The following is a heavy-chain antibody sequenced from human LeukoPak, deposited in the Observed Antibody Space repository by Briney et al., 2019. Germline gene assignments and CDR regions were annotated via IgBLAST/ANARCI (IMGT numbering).Heavy chain of an antibody. J-gene: IGHJ4*02. CDR3: ASGRYYYGSGNYFDY. Sequence: SQTLSLTCTVSGGSISSGSYYWSWIRQPAGKGLEWIGRIYTSGSTNYNPSLKSRVTISVDTSKNQFSLKLSSVTAADTAVYYCASGRYYYGSGNYFDYWGQGTLVTVSS. V-gene: IGHV4-61*02. D-gene: IGHD3-10*01. CDR1: GGSISSGSYY. CDR2: IYTSGST.